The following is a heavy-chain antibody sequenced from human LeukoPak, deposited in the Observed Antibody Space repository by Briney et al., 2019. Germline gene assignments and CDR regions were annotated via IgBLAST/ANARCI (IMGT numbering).Heavy chain of an antibody. D-gene: IGHD6-19*01. Sequence: GGSLRLSCAASGFTFSSYSMNWVRQAPGKGLEWVSSISSSSSYIYYADSVKGRFTISRDNAKNSLYLQMNSRRAEDTAVYYCARDAKIAVAAKTYYFDYWGQGTLVTVSS. CDR3: ARDAKIAVAAKTYYFDY. CDR1: GFTFSSYS. CDR2: ISSSSSYI. V-gene: IGHV3-21*01. J-gene: IGHJ4*02.